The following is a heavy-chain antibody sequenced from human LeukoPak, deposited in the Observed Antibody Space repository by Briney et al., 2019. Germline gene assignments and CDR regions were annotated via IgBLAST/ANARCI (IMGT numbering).Heavy chain of an antibody. Sequence: SVKVSCKASGGTFSSYAISWVRQAPGQGLEWMGGIIPIFGTANYAQKFQGRVTITADESTSTAYMELSSLRSEDTAVYYCARGAGITIFGVVIHDAFDIWGQGTMVTVSS. J-gene: IGHJ3*02. CDR2: IIPIFGTA. V-gene: IGHV1-69*01. CDR1: GGTFSSYA. D-gene: IGHD3-3*01. CDR3: ARGAGITIFGVVIHDAFDI.